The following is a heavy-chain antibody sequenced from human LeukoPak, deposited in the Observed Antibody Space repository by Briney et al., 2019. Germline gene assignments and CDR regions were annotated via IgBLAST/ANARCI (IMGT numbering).Heavy chain of an antibody. CDR2: MNPNSGNT. CDR1: GYTFTSYD. J-gene: IGHJ5*02. V-gene: IGHV1-8*01. D-gene: IGHD4-17*01. Sequence: ASVKVSCKASGYTFTSYDINWVRQATGQGLEWMGWMNPNSGNTGYAQKFQGGVTMTRNTSISTAYMELSSLRSEDTAVYYCARDPWTMTTVTTSWFDPWGQGTLVTVSS. CDR3: ARDPWTMTTVTTSWFDP.